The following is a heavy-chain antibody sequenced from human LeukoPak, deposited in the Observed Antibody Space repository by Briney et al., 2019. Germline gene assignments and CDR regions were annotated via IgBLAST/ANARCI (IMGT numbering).Heavy chain of an antibody. J-gene: IGHJ6*03. V-gene: IGHV1-18*01. Sequence: ASVKVSCKASGYTFTSYGISWVRQAPGQGLEWMGWISAYNGNTNYAQKLQGRVTMTTDTSTSTAYTELRSLRSDDTAVYYCARGWMVGATPYYYYMDVWGKGTTVTVSS. CDR3: ARGWMVGATPYYYYMDV. D-gene: IGHD1-26*01. CDR2: ISAYNGNT. CDR1: GYTFTSYG.